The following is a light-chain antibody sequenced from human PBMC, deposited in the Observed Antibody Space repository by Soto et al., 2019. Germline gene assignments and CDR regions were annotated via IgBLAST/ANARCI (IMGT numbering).Light chain of an antibody. Sequence: QLVLTQSPSASASLGASVKLTCTLSSGHSSYAIAWHQQQPEKGPRYLMQLYSDGSHTKWDAIPDRFSGSSSGAERYLTISSLQSEDEADYYCQTWGTGIHVVFGGGTKLTVL. V-gene: IGLV4-69*01. CDR2: LYSDGSH. CDR3: QTWGTGIHVV. CDR1: SGHSSYA. J-gene: IGLJ2*01.